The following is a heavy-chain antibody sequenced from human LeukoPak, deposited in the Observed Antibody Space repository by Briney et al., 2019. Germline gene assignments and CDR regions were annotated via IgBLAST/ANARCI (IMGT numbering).Heavy chain of an antibody. CDR3: ARAITRRYYDSSGYLDY. V-gene: IGHV1-69*06. CDR2: IIPIFGTA. D-gene: IGHD3-22*01. CDR1: GGTFSSYA. J-gene: IGHJ4*02. Sequence: GASVKVSCKASGGTFSSYAISWVRQAPGQGLEWMGGIIPIFGTANYAQKFQGRVTITADKSTSTAYMELSSLRSEDTAVYYCARAITRRYYDSSGYLDYWGQGTLVTVSS.